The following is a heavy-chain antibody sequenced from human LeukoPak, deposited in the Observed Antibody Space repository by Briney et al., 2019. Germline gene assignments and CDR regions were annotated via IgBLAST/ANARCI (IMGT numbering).Heavy chain of an antibody. D-gene: IGHD4-23*01. J-gene: IGHJ4*02. CDR3: VKFYAGNGM. V-gene: IGHV3-64D*09. CDR1: GFTFSTYV. Sequence: GGSLRLSCSASGFTFSTYVMHWVRQAPGKGLEYVSAMGSNGGSTYYADSVKGRFTISRDNSKNTLYLQMSSLRAEDTAVYYCVKFYAGNGMWGQGTLVTVSS. CDR2: MGSNGGST.